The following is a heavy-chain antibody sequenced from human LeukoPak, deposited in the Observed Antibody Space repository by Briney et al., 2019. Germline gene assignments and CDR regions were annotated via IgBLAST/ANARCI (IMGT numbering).Heavy chain of an antibody. CDR2: IYYSGST. D-gene: IGHD6-19*01. CDR3: ARAGVAVAGGGWFDP. CDR1: GGSISSYY. V-gene: IGHV4-59*01. Sequence: SETLSLTCTVPGGSISSYYWSWIRQPPGKGLEWIGYIYYSGSTNYNPSLKSRVTISVDTSKNQFSLKLSSVTAADTAVYYCARAGVAVAGGGWFDPWGQGTLVTASS. J-gene: IGHJ5*02.